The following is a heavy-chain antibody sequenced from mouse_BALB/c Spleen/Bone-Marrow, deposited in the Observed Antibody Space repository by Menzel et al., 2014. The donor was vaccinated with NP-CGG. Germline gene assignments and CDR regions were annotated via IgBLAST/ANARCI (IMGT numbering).Heavy chain of an antibody. Sequence: VKLMDSGAELMKPGASVKISCKATGYTFSSYWIEWVKQRPGHGLEWIGEILPGSGSTNYNEKFKGKATFTADTSSNTAYMQLSSLTSEDSAVYYCARELGDYWGQGTLVTVSA. J-gene: IGHJ3*01. CDR2: ILPGSGST. CDR1: GYTFSSYW. V-gene: IGHV1-9*01. D-gene: IGHD4-1*01. CDR3: ARELGDY.